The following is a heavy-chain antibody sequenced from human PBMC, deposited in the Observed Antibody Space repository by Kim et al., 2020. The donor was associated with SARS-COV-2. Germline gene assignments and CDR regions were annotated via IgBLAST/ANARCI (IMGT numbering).Heavy chain of an antibody. Sequence: ASVKVSCKVSGYTLTELSMHWVRQAPGKGLEWMGGFDPEDGETIYAQKFQGRVTMTEDTSTDTAYMELSSLRSEDTAVYYCATDGRYCSGGSCYESYYYGMDVWGQGTTVTVSS. CDR1: GYTLTELS. CDR3: ATDGRYCSGGSCYESYYYGMDV. V-gene: IGHV1-24*01. J-gene: IGHJ6*02. D-gene: IGHD2-15*01. CDR2: FDPEDGET.